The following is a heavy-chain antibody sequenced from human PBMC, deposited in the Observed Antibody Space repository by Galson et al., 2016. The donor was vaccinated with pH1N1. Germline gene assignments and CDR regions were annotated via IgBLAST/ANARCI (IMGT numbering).Heavy chain of an antibody. Sequence: YSPSLKSRLTISIDTSKNQFSLDLASVTAADTAVYYCARSYVWTPYDYWGLGTLVTVSS. J-gene: IGHJ4*02. CDR3: ARSYVWTPYDY. D-gene: IGHD3-16*01. V-gene: IGHV4-31*02.